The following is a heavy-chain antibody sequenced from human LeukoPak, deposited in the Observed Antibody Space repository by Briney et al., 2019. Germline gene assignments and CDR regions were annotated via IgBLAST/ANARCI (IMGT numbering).Heavy chain of an antibody. D-gene: IGHD5-12*01. J-gene: IGHJ4*02. Sequence: PSETLSLTCTASGGSISSYYWSWIRQAPGKGLEWIGYIYYSGSTNYNPSLKSRVTLSVDTSKSQFSLKLSSVTAADTAVYYCARVGYSGYGYYFDNWGQGTLVTVSS. CDR2: IYYSGST. CDR1: GGSISSYY. V-gene: IGHV4-59*01. CDR3: ARVGYSGYGYYFDN.